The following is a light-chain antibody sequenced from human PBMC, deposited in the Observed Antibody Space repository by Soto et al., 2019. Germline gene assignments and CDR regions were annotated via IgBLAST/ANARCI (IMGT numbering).Light chain of an antibody. Sequence: VMTHSPLSLAVTLLHPASNSCRSHQILVHSDGIAYFSWYLQKPGQSPQLLIYEVSTRVSGVPDRFSGSGSGTDFTLEISRVETDDVGIYYCMQSTQLPPTFGQGTRLEIK. CDR3: MQSTQLPPT. CDR1: QILVHSDGIAY. CDR2: EVS. V-gene: IGKV2D-29*02. J-gene: IGKJ5*01.